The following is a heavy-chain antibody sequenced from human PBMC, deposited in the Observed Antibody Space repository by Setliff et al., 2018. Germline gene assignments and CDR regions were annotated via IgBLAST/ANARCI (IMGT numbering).Heavy chain of an antibody. V-gene: IGHV4-34*01. D-gene: IGHD2-2*02. CDR1: GGSISDYY. CDR3: ARDRQYCSSTSCYTSYFYYDAMDI. J-gene: IGHJ6*02. CDR2: INHSGST. Sequence: KTSETLSLTCGGYGGSISDYYWSWIRQPPGKGLEWIGEINHSGSTNYNPSLKSRVTISLDTSTNQVSLKLSSVTAADTAVYYCARDRQYCSSTSCYTSYFYYDAMDIWGQGTTVTVSS.